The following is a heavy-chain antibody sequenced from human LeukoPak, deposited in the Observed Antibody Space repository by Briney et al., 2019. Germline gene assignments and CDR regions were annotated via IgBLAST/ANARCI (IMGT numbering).Heavy chain of an antibody. V-gene: IGHV3-48*02. D-gene: IGHD6-13*01. CDR1: GFTFSIYG. J-gene: IGHJ4*02. Sequence: GGSLRLSCAASGFTFSIYGINWVRQAPGKGLEWISYISSSSTTIYYADSVKGRFTISRDNAKNSLFLQMNSLRDEDTAVYYCARDHYIAAAGTHFDSWGQGTLVTVSS. CDR2: ISSSSTTI. CDR3: ARDHYIAAAGTHFDS.